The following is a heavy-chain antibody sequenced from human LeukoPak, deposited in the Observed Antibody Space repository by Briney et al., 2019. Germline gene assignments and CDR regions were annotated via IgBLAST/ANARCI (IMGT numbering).Heavy chain of an antibody. CDR3: ARGYYVSGNKSYFAY. V-gene: IGHV3-7*01. Sequence: DSVKGRFTISRDNAKNSLYLQMNSLRVEDTAVFYCARGYYVSGNKSYFAYWGHGTPVTVSP. D-gene: IGHD3-10*01. J-gene: IGHJ4*01.